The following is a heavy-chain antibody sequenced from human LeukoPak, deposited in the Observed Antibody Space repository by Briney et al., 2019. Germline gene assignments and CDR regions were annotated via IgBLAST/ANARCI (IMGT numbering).Heavy chain of an antibody. J-gene: IGHJ5*02. CDR1: GGSFSGYY. Sequence: SETLSLTCAVYGGSFSGYYWSWIRQPPRKGLEWIGEINHSGSTNYNPSLKSRVTISVDTSKNQFSLKLSSVTAADTAVYYCARRRVAAAGTRLNWFDPWGQGTLVTVSS. V-gene: IGHV4-34*01. CDR2: INHSGST. D-gene: IGHD6-13*01. CDR3: ARRRVAAAGTRLNWFDP.